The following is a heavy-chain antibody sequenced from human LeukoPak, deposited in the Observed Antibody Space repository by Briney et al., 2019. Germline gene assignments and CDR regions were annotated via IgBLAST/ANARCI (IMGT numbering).Heavy chain of an antibody. CDR1: GGSFSGYY. CDR3: ARGLSSYYDFWSGHNWFDP. Sequence: PSETLSLTCAVYGGSFSGYYWSWIRQPPGKGLEWIGEINHSGSTNYNPSLKSRVTISVDTSKNQFSLKLRSVTAADTAVYYCARGLSSYYDFWSGHNWFDPWGQGTLVTVSS. V-gene: IGHV4-34*01. CDR2: INHSGST. J-gene: IGHJ5*02. D-gene: IGHD3-3*01.